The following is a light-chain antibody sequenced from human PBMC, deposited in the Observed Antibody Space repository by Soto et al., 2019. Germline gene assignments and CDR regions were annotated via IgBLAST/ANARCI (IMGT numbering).Light chain of an antibody. CDR3: AAWDDSLSGWV. J-gene: IGLJ3*02. CDR1: SSNIGSNY. Sequence: QSVLTKPPSASGTPGQRVTISCSGSSSNIGSNYVYWYQQLPGTAPKLLIYRNNQRPSGVPGRFSGSKSGTSASLAISGLRSEDEADYYCAAWDDSLSGWVFGGGTKVTVL. V-gene: IGLV1-47*01. CDR2: RNN.